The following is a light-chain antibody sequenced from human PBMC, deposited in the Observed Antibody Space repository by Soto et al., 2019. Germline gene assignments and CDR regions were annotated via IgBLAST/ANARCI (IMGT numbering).Light chain of an antibody. V-gene: IGKV3-20*01. Sequence: EIVLTQSPGTLSLSPGERATLSCRASQSVSSTYLAWYQQKPGQAPRLLIYGASSRATGIPDRFSGSGSGTDFTLTISRLEPEDFASYYCQHHKRYPRTFGQGTKVEI. CDR3: QHHKRYPRT. J-gene: IGKJ1*01. CDR2: GAS. CDR1: QSVSSTY.